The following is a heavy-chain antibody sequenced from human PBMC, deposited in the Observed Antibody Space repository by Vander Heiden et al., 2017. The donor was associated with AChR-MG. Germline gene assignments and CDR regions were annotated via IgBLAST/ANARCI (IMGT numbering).Heavy chain of an antibody. CDR1: GGSIMIGGYY. J-gene: IGHJ3*02. CDR2: INYSGST. CDR3: AREEVHDNAFDI. D-gene: IGHD3-9*01. V-gene: IGHV4-31*03. Sequence: QVQLQESGPGLVKPSQTLSVNCTCSGGSIMIGGYYVSWIRQHPGKGLEWIGYINYSGSTNDNPALKSRGTISVDTSKNQFALKLSSVTAADTAVYYCAREEVHDNAFDIWGQGTIVTVSS.